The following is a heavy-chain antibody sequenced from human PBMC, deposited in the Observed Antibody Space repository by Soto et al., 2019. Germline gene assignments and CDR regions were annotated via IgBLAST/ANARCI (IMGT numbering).Heavy chain of an antibody. V-gene: IGHV1-69*13. CDR2: IIPIFGTA. D-gene: IGHD3-22*01. CDR1: GGTFSSYA. Sequence: SVKVSCKASGGTFSSYAISWVRQAPGQGLEWMGGIIPIFGTANYAQKFQGRVTITADESTSTAYMELSSLRSEDTAVYFCARWGYDSSGYWDCWGQGTLVTVSS. CDR3: ARWGYDSSGYWDC. J-gene: IGHJ4*02.